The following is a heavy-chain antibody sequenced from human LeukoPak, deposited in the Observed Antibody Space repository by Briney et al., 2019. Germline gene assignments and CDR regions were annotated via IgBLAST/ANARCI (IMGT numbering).Heavy chain of an antibody. Sequence: PGGSLRLSCAASGFTFSSYAMHWARQAPGKGPEWVSSIGSTGSTTYYADSVKGRFTISRDNSKNMMYLQMNSLRAEDTAIYYCVKIAASASDYWGQGTLVTVSS. CDR3: VKIAASASDY. CDR2: IGSTGSTT. D-gene: IGHD6-13*01. J-gene: IGHJ4*02. CDR1: GFTFSSYA. V-gene: IGHV3-23*01.